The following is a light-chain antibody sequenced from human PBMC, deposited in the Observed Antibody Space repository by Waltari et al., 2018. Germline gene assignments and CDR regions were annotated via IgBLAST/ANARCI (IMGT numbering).Light chain of an antibody. Sequence: SDELTQPPPVSVSPGQTARITCSGDALPQKYAHWYQQKSGQAPVVVIYEDNKRPSEIPERFSGSSSGTMATLTISGAQVEDEADYYCYSTDSSGLGVFGTGTKVTVL. V-gene: IGLV3-10*01. CDR3: YSTDSSGLGV. CDR1: ALPQKY. CDR2: EDN. J-gene: IGLJ1*01.